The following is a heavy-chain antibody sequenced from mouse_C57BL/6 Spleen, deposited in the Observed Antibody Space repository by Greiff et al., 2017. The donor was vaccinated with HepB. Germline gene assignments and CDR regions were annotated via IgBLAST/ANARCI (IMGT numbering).Heavy chain of an antibody. CDR3: ARHEEYYGSSPYAMDY. J-gene: IGHJ4*01. V-gene: IGHV1-62-2*01. D-gene: IGHD1-1*01. CDR1: GYTFTEYT. Sequence: VQLVESGAELVKPGASVKLSCKASGYTFTEYTIHWVKQRSGQGLEWIGWFYPGSGSIKYNEKFKDKATLHANKSSSTVYMELSRLTSEDSAVYFCARHEEYYGSSPYAMDYWGQGTSVTVSS. CDR2: FYPGSGSI.